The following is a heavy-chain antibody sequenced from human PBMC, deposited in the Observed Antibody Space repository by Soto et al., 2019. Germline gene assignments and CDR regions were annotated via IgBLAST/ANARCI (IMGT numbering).Heavy chain of an antibody. CDR3: ATGPRRYCSSTSCYREFDY. CDR1: GFTVSSNY. CDR2: IYSGGST. V-gene: IGHV3-66*01. D-gene: IGHD2-2*02. J-gene: IGHJ4*02. Sequence: PGGSLRLSCAASGFTVSSNYMSWVRQAPGKGLEWVSVIYSGGSTYYADSVKGRFTISRDNSKNTLYLQLNSLRAEDTAVYYCATGPRRYCSSTSCYREFDYWGQGTLVTVSS.